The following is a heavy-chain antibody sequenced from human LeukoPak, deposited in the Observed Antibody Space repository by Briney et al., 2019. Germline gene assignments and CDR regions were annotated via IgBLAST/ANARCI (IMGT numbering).Heavy chain of an antibody. CDR2: ISSSSSYI. J-gene: IGHJ6*03. D-gene: IGHD6-19*01. CDR1: GFTFSSYS. Sequence: KPGGSLRLSCAASGFTFSSYSMNWVRQAPGKGLEWVSSISSSSSYIYYEDSVKGRFAISRDNAKNSLYLQMDSLRAEDTAVYYCARETVAVAGSGYYYYMDVWGKGTTVTVSS. CDR3: ARETVAVAGSGYYYYMDV. V-gene: IGHV3-21*01.